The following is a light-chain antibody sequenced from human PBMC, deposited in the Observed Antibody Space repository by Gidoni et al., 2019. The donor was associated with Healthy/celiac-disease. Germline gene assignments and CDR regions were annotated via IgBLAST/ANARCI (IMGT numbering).Light chain of an antibody. Sequence: EIVFTHSPSTLSFSPVQRATLSCRASQSVSSYLAWYQQKPGQAPRHIIYDGSNRDTGITPRFSGSGEGTDCTITISSLEHEDFAVYYCQQRSNWPPVTFXGXTKVEIK. V-gene: IGKV3-11*01. CDR2: DGS. J-gene: IGKJ4*01. CDR3: QQRSNWPPVT. CDR1: QSVSSY.